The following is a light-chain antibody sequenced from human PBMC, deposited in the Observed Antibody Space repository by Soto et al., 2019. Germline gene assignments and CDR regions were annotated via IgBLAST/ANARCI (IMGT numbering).Light chain of an antibody. J-gene: IGKJ5*01. CDR3: QQSYSTRIT. V-gene: IGKV1-39*01. CDR2: AAS. CDR1: QSISSY. Sequence: DIQMTQSASSLSASLGDRVTITCGASQSISSYLNWYQQKKGKAPKLLIYAASSLQSGVPSRFSGSGYGTDFNLTISSLQPEDFATYYCQQSYSTRITFGQGTRLEIK.